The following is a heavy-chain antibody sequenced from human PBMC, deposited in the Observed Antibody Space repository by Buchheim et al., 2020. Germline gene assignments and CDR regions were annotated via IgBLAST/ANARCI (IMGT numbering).Heavy chain of an antibody. CDR1: GFSVSTY. CDR2: IYPDGRT. CDR3: ARDLQWDLPDY. J-gene: IGHJ4*02. D-gene: IGHD1-26*01. Sequence: EVQLVESGGGLVQPGGSLRLSCSVSGFSVSTYMSCFRQAPGKGLEWVAIIYPDGRTYYADSVQGRVTITRDNSKNTLYLHMNSLRAEDTALYYCARDLQWDLPDYWGQGTL. V-gene: IGHV3-66*01.